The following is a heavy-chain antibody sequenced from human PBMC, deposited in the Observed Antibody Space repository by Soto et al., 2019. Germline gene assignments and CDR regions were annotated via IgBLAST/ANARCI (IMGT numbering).Heavy chain of an antibody. Sequence: GGSLRLSCAASGFTFSSYAMSWVRQAPGKGLEWVSAISGSGGSTYYADSVKGRFTISRDNSKNTLYLQMNSLRAEDTAVSYCAKGSGVTTLYYYGMDVWGQGTTVTVSS. D-gene: IGHD4-4*01. CDR3: AKGSGVTTLYYYGMDV. J-gene: IGHJ6*02. CDR2: ISGSGGST. CDR1: GFTFSSYA. V-gene: IGHV3-23*01.